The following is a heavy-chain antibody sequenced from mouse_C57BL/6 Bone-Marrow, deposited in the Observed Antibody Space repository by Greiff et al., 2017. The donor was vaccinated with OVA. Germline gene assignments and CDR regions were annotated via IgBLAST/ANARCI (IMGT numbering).Heavy chain of an antibody. D-gene: IGHD3-1*01. J-gene: IGHJ3*01. CDR1: GYTFTSYG. CDR2: IYPRSGNT. CDR3: ARGLPSY. Sequence: QVQLQQSGAELARPGASVKLSCKASGYTFTSYGISWVKQRTGQGLEWIGEIYPRSGNTYYNEKFKGKATLTADKSSSTAYMELRSLTSEDSAVYFWARGLPSYWGQGTPVTVSA. V-gene: IGHV1-81*01.